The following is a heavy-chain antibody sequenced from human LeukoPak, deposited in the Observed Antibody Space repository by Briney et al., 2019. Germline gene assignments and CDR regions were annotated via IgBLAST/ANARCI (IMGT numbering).Heavy chain of an antibody. J-gene: IGHJ4*02. D-gene: IGHD1-26*01. V-gene: IGHV5-51*01. Sequence: GESLKISCKGSGYSFTTYWIGWVSQMPGKGLEWMGIIYPGDSDTRYSPSFQGQVTISVDKSISTAYLQWSSLKASDTAMYYCARRVEATTDFDYWGQGTLVTVSS. CDR3: ARRVEATTDFDY. CDR2: IYPGDSDT. CDR1: GYSFTTYW.